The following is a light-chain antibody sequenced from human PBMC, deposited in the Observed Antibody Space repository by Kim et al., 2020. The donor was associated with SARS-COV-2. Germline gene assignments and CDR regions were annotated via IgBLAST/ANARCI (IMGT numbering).Light chain of an antibody. CDR1: SGHSSYA. Sequence: SVKLTCALSSGHSSYAIAWHQQQPGKGPRYLMKVNSDGSHSKGDGIPDRFSGSSSGAERYLTISSLQSEDEADYYCQTWGSGIRVFGGGTKVTVL. CDR2: VNSDGSH. V-gene: IGLV4-69*01. CDR3: QTWGSGIRV. J-gene: IGLJ3*02.